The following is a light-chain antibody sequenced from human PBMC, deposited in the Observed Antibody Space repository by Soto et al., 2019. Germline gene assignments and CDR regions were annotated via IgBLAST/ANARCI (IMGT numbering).Light chain of an antibody. CDR3: QQYGSSPWT. CDR2: GAS. CDR1: QSVSSD. Sequence: SVSPGERATLSCRASQSVSSDLAWYHQKPGQAPRLLIYGASSRATGIPDRFSGSGSGTDFTLTISRLEPEDFAVYYCQQYGSSPWTFGQGTKVDIK. V-gene: IGKV3-20*01. J-gene: IGKJ1*01.